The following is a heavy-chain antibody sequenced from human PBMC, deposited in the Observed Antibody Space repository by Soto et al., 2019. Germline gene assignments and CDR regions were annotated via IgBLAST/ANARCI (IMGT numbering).Heavy chain of an antibody. V-gene: IGHV4-61*08. Sequence: PSETLSLTCTVSGGSISSGGYYWSWIRQHPGKGLEWIGYIYYSGSTYYNPSLKSRVSISLDTSKNQFSLKLSSVTAADTAVYYCARTYDGSGPNSGGYGFDIWGQGTMVTVSS. CDR2: IYYSGST. J-gene: IGHJ3*02. CDR1: GGSISSGGYY. D-gene: IGHD3-22*01. CDR3: ARTYDGSGPNSGGYGFDI.